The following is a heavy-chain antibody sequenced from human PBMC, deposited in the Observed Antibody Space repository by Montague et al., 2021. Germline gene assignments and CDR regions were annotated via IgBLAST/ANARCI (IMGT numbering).Heavy chain of an antibody. Sequence: SLRLSCAASGFSFSSLWMHWVRQAPGKGLVWVSQITSDGSDTNYADSVKGRFTISRDNAKSTLYLQMNSLRDVDTAVYYCVRARPTAWFDSWGQGTLVTVSS. CDR3: VRARPTAWFDS. CDR2: ITSDGSDT. D-gene: IGHD5-18*01. CDR1: GFSFSSLW. V-gene: IGHV3-74*01. J-gene: IGHJ5*01.